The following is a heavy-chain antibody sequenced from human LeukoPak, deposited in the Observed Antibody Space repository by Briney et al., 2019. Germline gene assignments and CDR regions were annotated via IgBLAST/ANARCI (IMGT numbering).Heavy chain of an antibody. V-gene: IGHV4-59*12. CDR2: IFYTGST. Sequence: PSETLSLTCTVSGGSISSYYWSWIRQPPGKGLEWIGYIFYTGSTNYNPSLKSPVTISIDTSENQFSLKLTSVTAADTAVYFCAREVTVVQGVVTRWLDPWGQGTLVTVSS. J-gene: IGHJ5*02. D-gene: IGHD3-10*01. CDR3: AREVTVVQGVVTRWLDP. CDR1: GGSISSYY.